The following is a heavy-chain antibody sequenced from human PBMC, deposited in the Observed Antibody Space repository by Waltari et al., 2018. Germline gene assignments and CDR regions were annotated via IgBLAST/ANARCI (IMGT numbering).Heavy chain of an antibody. CDR2: FDPEDGET. J-gene: IGHJ5*02. CDR3: APLRSSSGWFRWFDP. V-gene: IGHV1-24*01. Sequence: QVQLVQSGAEVKKPGASVMVSCKVSGYTLTELSMHSVRPAPGKGLEWMGGFDPEDGETIYAQKFQGRVTMTEDTSTDTAYMELSSLRSEDTAVYYCAPLRSSSGWFRWFDPWGQGTLVTVSS. D-gene: IGHD6-19*01. CDR1: GYTLTELS.